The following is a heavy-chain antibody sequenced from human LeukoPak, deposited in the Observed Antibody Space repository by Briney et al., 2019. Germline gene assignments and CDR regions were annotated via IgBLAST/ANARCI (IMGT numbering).Heavy chain of an antibody. J-gene: IGHJ4*02. V-gene: IGHV4-39*01. CDR3: ARTISDPENENFDY. D-gene: IGHD3-9*01. Sequence: SETLSLTCTVSGGSISSSSYYWGWIRQPPGKGLEWIGSIYYSGSTYYNPSLKSRVTISVDTSKNQFSLKLSSVTAADTAVYYCARTISDPENENFDYWGQGTLVTVSS. CDR2: IYYSGST. CDR1: GGSISSSSYY.